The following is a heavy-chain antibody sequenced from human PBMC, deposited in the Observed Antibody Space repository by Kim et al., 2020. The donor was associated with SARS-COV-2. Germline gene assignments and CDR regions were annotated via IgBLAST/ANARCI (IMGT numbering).Heavy chain of an antibody. D-gene: IGHD1-1*01. CDR1: GYTFTSYY. CDR3: ATPTGSTFNWTSGNYYYYYGMDV. Sequence: ASVKVSCKASGYTFTSYYMHWVRQAPGQGLEWMGIINPSGGSTSYAQKFQGRVTMTRDTSTSTVYMELSSLRSEDTAVYYCATPTGSTFNWTSGNYYYYYGMDVWGQGTTVTVSS. CDR2: INPSGGST. J-gene: IGHJ6*02. V-gene: IGHV1-46*01.